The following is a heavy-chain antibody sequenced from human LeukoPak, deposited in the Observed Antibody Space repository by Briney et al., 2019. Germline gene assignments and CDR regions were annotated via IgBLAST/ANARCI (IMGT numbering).Heavy chain of an antibody. CDR1: GGSISSYY. CDR3: AREVVCFDC. D-gene: IGHD3-9*01. J-gene: IGHJ3*01. CDR2: INHSGST. V-gene: IGHV4-34*01. Sequence: SETLSLTCAVYGGSISSYYWSWIRQPPGKGLEWIGEINHSGSTNYNPSLKSRVTISVDTSKNQFSLKLSSVTAADTAVYYCAREVVCFDCWGQGTMVTVSS.